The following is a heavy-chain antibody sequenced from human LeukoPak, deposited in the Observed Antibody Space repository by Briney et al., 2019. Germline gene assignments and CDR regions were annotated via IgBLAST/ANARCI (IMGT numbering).Heavy chain of an antibody. CDR2: MNPNSGNT. CDR3: AELGITMIGGV. J-gene: IGHJ6*04. Sequence: ASVNVSCKASGYTFTIYDINWVRQATGQGLEWMGWMNPNSGNTGYAQKFQGRVTMTRNTSISTAYMELNSLRAEDTAVYYCAELGITMIGGVWGKGTTVTISS. V-gene: IGHV1-8*01. CDR1: GYTFTIYD. D-gene: IGHD3-10*02.